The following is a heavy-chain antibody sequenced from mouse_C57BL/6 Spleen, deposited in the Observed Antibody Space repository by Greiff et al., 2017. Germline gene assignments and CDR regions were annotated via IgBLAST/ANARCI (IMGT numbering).Heavy chain of an antibody. J-gene: IGHJ2*01. D-gene: IGHD2-4*01. Sequence: VQLQQPGAELVMPGASVKLSCKASGYTFTSYWMHWVKQRPGQGLEWIGEIDPSDSYTNYNQKFKGKSTLTVDKSSSTAYMQLSSLTSEDSAVYYCARREGYYDPYYFDYWGQGTTLTVSS. CDR2: IDPSDSYT. CDR3: ARREGYYDPYYFDY. CDR1: GYTFTSYW. V-gene: IGHV1-69*01.